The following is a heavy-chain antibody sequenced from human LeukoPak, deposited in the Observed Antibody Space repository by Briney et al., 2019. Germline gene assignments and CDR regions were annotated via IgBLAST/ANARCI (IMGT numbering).Heavy chain of an antibody. CDR2: ISSSGSTI. CDR1: GFTFSDYY. Sequence: GGSLRLSCAASGFTFSDYYMSWIRQAPGKGLEWVSYISSSGSTIYYADSVKGRFTISRDNAKNSLYLQMSSLRAEDTAVYYCARDKYYDSSGYWYFDYWGQGTLVTVSS. J-gene: IGHJ4*02. CDR3: ARDKYYDSSGYWYFDY. D-gene: IGHD3-22*01. V-gene: IGHV3-11*01.